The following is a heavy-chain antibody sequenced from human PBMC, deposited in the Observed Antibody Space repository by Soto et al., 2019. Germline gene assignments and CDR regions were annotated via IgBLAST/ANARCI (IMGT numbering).Heavy chain of an antibody. D-gene: IGHD5-12*01. J-gene: IGHJ3*02. CDR2: ISGSGGST. CDR3: AKGLVATIENDAFDI. CDR1: GFTFSSYA. Sequence: GGSLRLSCAASGFTFSSYAMSWVRQTPGMGLEWVSAISGSGGSTYYADSVKGRFTISRDNSKNTLYLQMNSLRAEDTAVYYCAKGLVATIENDAFDIWGQGTMVTVSS. V-gene: IGHV3-23*01.